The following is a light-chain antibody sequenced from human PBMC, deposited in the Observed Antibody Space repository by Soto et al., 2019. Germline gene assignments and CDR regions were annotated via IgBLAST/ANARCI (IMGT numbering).Light chain of an antibody. CDR3: QQGYSAPWT. Sequence: DIKMAQSPSSLSASVGDRVTITCRADQSISRYLNWYQQKPGRAPNLLIYSASTLQSGVPSRFSGSGSETDFTLTISSLQPEDFATYYCQQGYSAPWTFGQGTKVDIK. V-gene: IGKV1-39*01. CDR1: QSISRY. J-gene: IGKJ1*01. CDR2: SAS.